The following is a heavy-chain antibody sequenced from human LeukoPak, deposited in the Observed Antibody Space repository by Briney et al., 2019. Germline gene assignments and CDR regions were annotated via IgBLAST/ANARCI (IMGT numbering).Heavy chain of an antibody. CDR1: GFTFSDYY. Sequence: GGSLRLSCAASGFTFSDYYMSWIRQAPGKGLEWVSYISSSGSTIYYADSVKGRFTISRDNAKNTLYLQMNSLRAEDTAVYYCATKSCSGGSCYWAGYYYYMDVWGKGTTVTISS. D-gene: IGHD2-15*01. V-gene: IGHV3-11*04. J-gene: IGHJ6*03. CDR3: ATKSCSGGSCYWAGYYYYMDV. CDR2: ISSSGSTI.